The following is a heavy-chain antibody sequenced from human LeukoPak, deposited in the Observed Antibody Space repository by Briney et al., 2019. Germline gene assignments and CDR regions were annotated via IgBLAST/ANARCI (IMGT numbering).Heavy chain of an antibody. Sequence: GGSLRLSCAASGFTFSSYGMHWVRQAPGKGLEWVALISYDGSNKYYADSVKGRFTISRDNSKNTLYLQMNSLRAEDTAVFYCARAGSTSAWYYFEYWGQGTLVTVSS. D-gene: IGHD6-13*01. CDR2: ISYDGSNK. J-gene: IGHJ4*02. CDR1: GFTFSSYG. CDR3: ARAGSTSAWYYFEY. V-gene: IGHV3-30*03.